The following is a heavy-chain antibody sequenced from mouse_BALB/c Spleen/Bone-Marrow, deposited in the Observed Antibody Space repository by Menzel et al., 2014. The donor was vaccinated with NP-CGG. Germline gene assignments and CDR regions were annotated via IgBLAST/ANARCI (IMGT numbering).Heavy chain of an antibody. J-gene: IGHJ4*01. CDR2: IDPANGNT. D-gene: IGHD4-1*01. Sequence: VQLQQSGAELVKPGASVKLSCTASGFNIKDTYMHWVKQRPEQGLEWIGRIDPANGNTKYDPKFQGKATITADTSPNTAYLQHSSQTSEDTAVYYCARWEYYAMDYWGQGTTVTVTS. CDR3: ARWEYYAMDY. CDR1: GFNIKDTY. V-gene: IGHV14-3*02.